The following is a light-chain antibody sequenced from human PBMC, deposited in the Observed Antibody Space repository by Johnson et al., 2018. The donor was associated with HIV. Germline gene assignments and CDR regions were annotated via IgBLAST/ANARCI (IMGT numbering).Light chain of an antibody. V-gene: IGLV1-51*01. Sequence: QSVLTQPPSVSAAPGQKVTISCSGSSSNIGNNYVSWYQQLPGTDPKLLIYDNNKRPSGIPDRFSGSKSGTSATLGITGLQTGDEADYYCGTWDSSLSAHVFGTGTKVTVL. J-gene: IGLJ1*01. CDR1: SSNIGNNY. CDR3: GTWDSSLSAHV. CDR2: DNN.